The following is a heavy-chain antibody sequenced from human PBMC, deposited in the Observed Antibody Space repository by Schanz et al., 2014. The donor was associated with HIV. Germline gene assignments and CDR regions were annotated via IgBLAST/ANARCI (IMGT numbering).Heavy chain of an antibody. V-gene: IGHV1-18*01. D-gene: IGHD2-15*01. CDR2: ISGYIGNT. Sequence: QVQLVQSGAEVKKPGSSVKVSCKASGGSFSYYAINWVRQAPGQGLEWMGWISGYIGNTDYAQNLQDRVTMTADTFTSTAYMELRSLTSDDTAVYYCARGSCSGGTCYSGDHWGQGTLVTVSA. CDR3: ARGSCSGGTCYSGDH. CDR1: GGSFSYYA. J-gene: IGHJ4*02.